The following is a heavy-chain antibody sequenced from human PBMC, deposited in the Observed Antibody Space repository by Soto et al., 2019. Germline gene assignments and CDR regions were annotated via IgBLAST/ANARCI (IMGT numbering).Heavy chain of an antibody. J-gene: IGHJ4*02. D-gene: IGHD2-15*01. V-gene: IGHV3-7*03. CDR3: ARDWATHCSGSTCYPYAY. CDR1: GFTFNTFW. Sequence: GGSLRLSCAAYGFTFNTFWMSWVRQSPGKGLEWVANIKHDGSETYYVDSVKGRFTISRDNAKNSLFLQMNTLRTEDTAVYYCARDWATHCSGSTCYPYAYWGQGALVTVS. CDR2: IKHDGSET.